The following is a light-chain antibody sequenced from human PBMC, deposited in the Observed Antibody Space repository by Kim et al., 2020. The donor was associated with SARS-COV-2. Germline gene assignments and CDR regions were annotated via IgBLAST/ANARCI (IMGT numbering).Light chain of an antibody. CDR3: QQSFSTPHT. CDR1: RSISTS. Sequence: DIQMTQSPSSLSASIGDRVTITCRASRSISTSLNWYQQKPGKAPKLLIYAASSLQSGVPSRFSGSGFGTDFTLTISSLQPEDFATYFCQQSFSTPHTFGQGTKLEI. CDR2: AAS. V-gene: IGKV1-39*01. J-gene: IGKJ2*01.